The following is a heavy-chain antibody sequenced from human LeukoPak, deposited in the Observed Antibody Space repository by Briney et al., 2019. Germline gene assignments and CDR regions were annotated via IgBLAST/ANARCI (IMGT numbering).Heavy chain of an antibody. CDR2: IYYSGST. CDR1: GGSITSSNYY. D-gene: IGHD6-19*01. CDR3: ARAGPGFSSGWYHL. J-gene: IGHJ5*02. Sequence: PSQTLSLTCTVSGGSITSSNYYWGWIRQPPGKGLEWIGSIYYSGSTYYNPSLKSRVTMSVDTSKNQFSLKLSSVTAADTAVYYCARAGPGFSSGWYHLWGQGALVTVSS. V-gene: IGHV4-39*07.